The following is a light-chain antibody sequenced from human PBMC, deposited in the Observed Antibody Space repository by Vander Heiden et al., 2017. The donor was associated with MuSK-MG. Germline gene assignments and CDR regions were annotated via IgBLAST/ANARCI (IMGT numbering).Light chain of an antibody. CDR2: EVS. J-gene: IGLJ2*01. CDR1: SSDVGAYRY. CDR3: SSYAGTNTVI. V-gene: IGLV2-8*01. Sequence: QSALPQPPSAPGSPGQSVTISCAGTSSDVGAYRYVSWFQQHPGKATKLMIYEVSKRPSGVPSRFSGSQSGNNASLTVSGLQAEEEAEYYCSSYAGTNTVIVGGGTKLTVL.